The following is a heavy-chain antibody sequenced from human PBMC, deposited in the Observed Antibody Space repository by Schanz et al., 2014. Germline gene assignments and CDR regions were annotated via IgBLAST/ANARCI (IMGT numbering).Heavy chain of an antibody. D-gene: IGHD4-17*01. CDR3: ARDKYDSGAPRNSDS. CDR1: GFTFSSSS. V-gene: IGHV3-21*02. CDR2: IGSSSTYI. J-gene: IGHJ4*02. Sequence: VQLVESGGGLVKPGGSLRLSCAASGFTFSSSSMNWVRQAPGKGLEWVSSIGSSSTYIFYSDSVKGRFTISRDNAKNSLYLQMNSLRVEDTAVYYCARDKYDSGAPRNSDSWGQGTLVTVSS.